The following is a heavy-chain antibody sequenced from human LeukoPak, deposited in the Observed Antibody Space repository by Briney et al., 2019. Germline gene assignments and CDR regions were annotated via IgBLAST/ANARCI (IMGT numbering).Heavy chain of an antibody. V-gene: IGHV4-34*01. D-gene: IGHD6-19*01. CDR2: INHSGST. CDR1: GGSFNDYY. Sequence: SETLSLTCAVYGGSFNDYYWSWNRQPPGKGLEWIGEINHSGSTNYNPSLKSRVTISVDTSMNQFSLKLSSVTAADTAVYYCARSGGIAVAAFDYWGQGTLVTVSS. CDR3: ARSGGIAVAAFDY. J-gene: IGHJ4*02.